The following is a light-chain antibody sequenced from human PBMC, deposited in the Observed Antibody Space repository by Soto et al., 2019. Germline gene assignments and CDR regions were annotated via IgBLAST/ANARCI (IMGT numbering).Light chain of an antibody. CDR3: QQYNSYSRT. CDR2: DAS. V-gene: IGKV1-5*01. CDR1: QSISSW. Sequence: DIQMTQSPSTLSASVGXRVTITCRASQSISSWLAWYQQKPGKAPKLLIYDASSLESGVPSRFSGSGSGTAFTLTFRSLQPDDFGTYYCQQYNSYSRTFGKGTKVYIK. J-gene: IGKJ1*01.